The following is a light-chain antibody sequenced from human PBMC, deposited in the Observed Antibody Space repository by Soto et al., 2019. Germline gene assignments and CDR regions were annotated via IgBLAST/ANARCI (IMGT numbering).Light chain of an antibody. Sequence: QSALTQPASVSGSPGQSITISCTGTSSDVGGYNYVSWYQQHPGKAPKLMIYDVSKRPSGVPDRFSGSKSGNTASLTISGLXXEDEADYYCCSYTGSYTSYVXGTGTKVTVL. V-gene: IGLV2-11*01. CDR1: SSDVGGYNY. J-gene: IGLJ1*01. CDR2: DVS. CDR3: CSYTGSYTSYV.